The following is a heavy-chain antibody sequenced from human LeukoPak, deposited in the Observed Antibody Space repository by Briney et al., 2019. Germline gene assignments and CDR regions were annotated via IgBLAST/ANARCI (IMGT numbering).Heavy chain of an antibody. J-gene: IGHJ4*02. D-gene: IGHD3-22*01. Sequence: GGSLRLSCAASGFTFSNAWMNWVRQAPGKGLEWVGRIRSKTDGGTTDYAAPVKGRFTISRDDSKKTLYLQMNSLQTEDTAVYYCPTIFPYDNSVDWGQGTLVTVSS. V-gene: IGHV3-15*07. CDR1: GFTFSNAW. CDR3: PTIFPYDNSVD. CDR2: IRSKTDGGTT.